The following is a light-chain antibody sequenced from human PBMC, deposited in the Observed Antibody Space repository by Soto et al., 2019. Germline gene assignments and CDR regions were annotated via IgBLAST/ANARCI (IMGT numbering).Light chain of an antibody. CDR1: SSNIGSNT. CDR2: SNN. V-gene: IGLV1-44*01. J-gene: IGLJ2*01. Sequence: QSVLTQPPSASGTPGQRVTISCSGSSSNIGSNTVNWYQHLPGPAPKLLISSNNQRPSGVPDRFSGSKSGTSASLAISGLQSEDEADYYCAAWDDSLNGVVFGGGTKLTVL. CDR3: AAWDDSLNGVV.